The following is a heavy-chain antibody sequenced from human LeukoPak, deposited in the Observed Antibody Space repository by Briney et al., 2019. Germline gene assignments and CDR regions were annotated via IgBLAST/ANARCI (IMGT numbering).Heavy chain of an antibody. D-gene: IGHD3-16*02. Sequence: SETLSLTCAVYGGSFSGYYWSWIRQPPGKGLEWIGEINHSGSTNYNPSLKSRVTISVDTSKNQFSLKLSSVTAADTAVYYCARERFRDYVWGSYRGATGILDYWGQGTLVTVSS. J-gene: IGHJ4*02. V-gene: IGHV4-34*01. CDR2: INHSGST. CDR3: ARERFRDYVWGSYRGATGILDY. CDR1: GGSFSGYY.